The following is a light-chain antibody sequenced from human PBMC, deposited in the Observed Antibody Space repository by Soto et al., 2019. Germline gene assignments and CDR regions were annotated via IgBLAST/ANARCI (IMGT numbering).Light chain of an antibody. CDR2: AAS. J-gene: IGKJ1*01. CDR1: QNINNY. Sequence: DLQVTQSPSSLPASVGDRVTITCRASQNINNYLNWYQQKPGRAPKLLIYAASTLLSGVPSRFSGSGSGTYFTLTISNLQPEDFATYFCQQNYNTLETFGQGTKVDVK. V-gene: IGKV1-39*01. CDR3: QQNYNTLET.